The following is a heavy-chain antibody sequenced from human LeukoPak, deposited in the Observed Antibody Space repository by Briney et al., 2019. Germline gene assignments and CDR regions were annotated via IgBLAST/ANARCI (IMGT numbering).Heavy chain of an antibody. CDR1: GFTFSSYG. V-gene: IGHV3-23*01. Sequence: GGSLRLSCAASGFTFSSYGMSWVRQAPGKGLEWVSAISGSGGSAYYADSVKGRFTISRDNSKNTLYLQMNSLRSEDTAVYYCASLWFGDPPMRDYWGQGTLVTVSS. CDR2: ISGSGGSA. CDR3: ASLWFGDPPMRDY. J-gene: IGHJ4*02. D-gene: IGHD3-10*01.